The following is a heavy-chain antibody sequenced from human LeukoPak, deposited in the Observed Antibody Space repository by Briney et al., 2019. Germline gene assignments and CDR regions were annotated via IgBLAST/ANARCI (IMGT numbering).Heavy chain of an antibody. CDR3: ASPSGSYMKDAFDI. V-gene: IGHV4-59*01. D-gene: IGHD1-26*01. CDR2: IHYSGST. J-gene: IGHJ3*02. CDR1: GGSTSSYY. Sequence: PSETLSLTCTVSGGSTSSYYWNWIRQPQGKGLEWIGYIHYSGSTNYNPSLKSRVTISVDTSKNQFFLKLTSVTAADTALYYCASPSGSYMKDAFDIWGQGTMVTVSS.